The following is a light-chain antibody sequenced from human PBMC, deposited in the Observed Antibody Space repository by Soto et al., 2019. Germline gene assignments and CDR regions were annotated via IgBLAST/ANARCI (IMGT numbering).Light chain of an antibody. CDR3: QTWGTGPWV. CDR2: VNSDGSH. V-gene: IGLV4-69*01. CDR1: SGHSSYA. Sequence: QPVLTQSPSASASLGASVKLTCTLNSGHSSYAIAWHQQQPEKGPRYLMKVNSDGSHSKGDGIPDRFSGSSSGAERYLTISSLQSEDEADYYCQTWGTGPWVFGGGTNLTVL. J-gene: IGLJ3*02.